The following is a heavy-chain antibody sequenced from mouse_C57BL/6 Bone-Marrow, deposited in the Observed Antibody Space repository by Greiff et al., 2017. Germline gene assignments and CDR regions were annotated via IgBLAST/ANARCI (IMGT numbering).Heavy chain of an antibody. CDR3: ARHERYYDYEGYIDY. Sequence: QVQPQQSGAELVKPGASVKLFCKASGYIFTEYTIHWVKQRSGQGLEWIGWFYPGSGSIKYNERFKDKATLTADKSSNTVYMELSRLTSEDSAVYFCARHERYYDYEGYIDYWGQGTTLTVSS. D-gene: IGHD2-4*01. V-gene: IGHV1-62-2*01. J-gene: IGHJ2*01. CDR1: GYIFTEYT. CDR2: FYPGSGSI.